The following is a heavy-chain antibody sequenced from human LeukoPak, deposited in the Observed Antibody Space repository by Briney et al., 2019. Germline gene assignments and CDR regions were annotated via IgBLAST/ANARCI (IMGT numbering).Heavy chain of an antibody. D-gene: IGHD4/OR15-4a*01. CDR3: ARRAGAYSHPYDY. CDR1: GFTFSNSP. CDR2: ISAGGGST. V-gene: IGHV3-23*01. Sequence: PGGSLRLSCAASGFTFSNSPMSWVRQSPGKGLEWVSSISAGGGSTYYADSVKGRFTISRDNSKNTLYLQMNSLRAEDTAVYYCARRAGAYSHPYDYWGQGTLVTVSS. J-gene: IGHJ4*02.